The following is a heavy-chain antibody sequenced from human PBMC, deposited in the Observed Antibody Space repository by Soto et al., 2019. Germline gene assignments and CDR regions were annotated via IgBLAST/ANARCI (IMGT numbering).Heavy chain of an antibody. Sequence: QVQLVQSGAEVKKPGASVKVSCKASGYSXTXXXXXXXXXXXXXGLEWMGWISAYNGNTNYAQKFQGRVTMTTDTSTSTAYMELRSLRSDDTAVYYCARDNGFGESDVWGQGTTVTVSS. CDR2: ISAYNGNT. D-gene: IGHD3-10*01. V-gene: IGHV1-18*01. J-gene: IGHJ6*02. CDR3: ARDNGFGESDV. CDR1: GYSXTXXX.